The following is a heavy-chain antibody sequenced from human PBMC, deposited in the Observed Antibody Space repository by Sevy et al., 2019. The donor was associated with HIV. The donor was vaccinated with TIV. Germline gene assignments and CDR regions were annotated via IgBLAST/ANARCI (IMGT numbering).Heavy chain of an antibody. Sequence: ASVKVSCKASGRTFSSYAFSWVRQAPGQGLEWMGGIIPMFATANYVQKFQGRVTITADESTSTAYMELSSLRSEDTAIYYCARSMSWYASFDYWGQGTLDTVSS. J-gene: IGHJ4*02. V-gene: IGHV1-69*13. CDR2: IIPMFATA. D-gene: IGHD6-13*01. CDR1: GRTFSSYA. CDR3: ARSMSWYASFDY.